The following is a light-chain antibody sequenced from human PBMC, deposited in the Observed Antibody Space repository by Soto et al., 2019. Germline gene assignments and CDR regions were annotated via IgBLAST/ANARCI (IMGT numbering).Light chain of an antibody. CDR3: KQYNKWRPVT. CDR1: QSVSSN. CDR2: GAS. Sequence: EIVMTQSPATLSVSPGERATLSCRASQSVSSNLGWYQQKPGQAPRRLIYGASTRYTGIPARFSGSGSGTEFTLTISSLQSEDFAAYYCKQYNKWRPVTFGGGTKVEIK. J-gene: IGKJ4*01. V-gene: IGKV3-15*01.